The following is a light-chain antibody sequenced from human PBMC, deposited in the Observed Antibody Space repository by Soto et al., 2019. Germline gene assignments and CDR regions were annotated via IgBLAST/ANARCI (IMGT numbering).Light chain of an antibody. V-gene: IGKV3-11*01. Sequence: EVVLTQSPGTLSLSPWSRSTLSCRASQSVGIHLAWYQQKPGRSPRILIYEASNRATGIPARFSGSGSWATFVTPISSLQPEEYVAYYYHQRYNWPPLTFGGGTKVEIK. CDR3: HQRYNWPPLT. CDR2: EAS. CDR1: QSVGIH. J-gene: IGKJ4*01.